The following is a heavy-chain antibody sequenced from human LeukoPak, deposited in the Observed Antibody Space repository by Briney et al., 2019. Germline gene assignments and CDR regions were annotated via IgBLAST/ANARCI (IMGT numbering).Heavy chain of an antibody. D-gene: IGHD3-10*01. V-gene: IGHV3-23*01. CDR2: IGGSGGST. J-gene: IGHJ4*02. Sequence: GGSLRLSCAASGFTFSSYAMSWVRQAPGKGLEWVSGIGGSGGSTYYVDSVRGRFTISRDNSKNTLFLQMNSLRAEDTAVYYCARDGSERGFDYWGQGTLVTVSS. CDR1: GFTFSSYA. CDR3: ARDGSERGFDY.